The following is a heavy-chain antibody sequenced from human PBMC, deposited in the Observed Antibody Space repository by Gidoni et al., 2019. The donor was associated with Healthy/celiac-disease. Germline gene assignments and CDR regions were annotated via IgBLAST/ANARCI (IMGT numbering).Heavy chain of an antibody. Sequence: QVQLVQSGADVKKPGASVKVSCKASGYTFTGYYMHWVRQATGQGLEWLECINPNSGGTNYAQKFQGRVTMTRYTSISPAYMELSRLRSDDTSVYYCARGLTVVTPGGAFDIWGQGTMVTVSS. CDR1: GYTFTGYY. D-gene: IGHD2-21*02. CDR2: INPNSGGT. J-gene: IGHJ3*02. V-gene: IGHV1-2*02. CDR3: ARGLTVVTPGGAFDI.